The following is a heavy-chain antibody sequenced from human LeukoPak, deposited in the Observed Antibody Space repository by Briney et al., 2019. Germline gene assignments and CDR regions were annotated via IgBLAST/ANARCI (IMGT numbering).Heavy chain of an antibody. Sequence: GESLKISCKGSGYSFTSYWIGWVRQMPGKGLEWMGIIYPGDSDTRYSPSFQGQVTISADKSISTAYLQWSSLKASDTAMYYCARQKYNGQQPNAFDIWGQGTMVTVSS. CDR2: IYPGDSDT. CDR1: GYSFTSYW. D-gene: IGHD6-13*01. CDR3: ARQKYNGQQPNAFDI. V-gene: IGHV5-51*01. J-gene: IGHJ3*02.